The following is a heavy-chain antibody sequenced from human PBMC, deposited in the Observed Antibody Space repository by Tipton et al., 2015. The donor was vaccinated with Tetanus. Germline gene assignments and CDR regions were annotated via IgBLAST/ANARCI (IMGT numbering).Heavy chain of an antibody. CDR2: IYPGDSDT. V-gene: IGHV5-51*01. CDR3: ASPHWGGNSRSAFDI. Sequence: MQLVQSGAEVKKPGESLKISCKGSGYSFTSYWIGWVRQMPGKGLEWMGIIYPGDSDTRYSPSFQGRVTISADKSISTAYLQWSTLKASDTAMYYCASPHWGGNSRSAFDIWGQGTMVTVSS. D-gene: IGHD4-23*01. J-gene: IGHJ3*02. CDR1: GYSFTSYW.